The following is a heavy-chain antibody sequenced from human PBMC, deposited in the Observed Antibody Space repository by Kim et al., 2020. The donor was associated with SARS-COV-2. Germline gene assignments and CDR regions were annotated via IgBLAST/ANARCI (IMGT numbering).Heavy chain of an antibody. J-gene: IGHJ5*02. CDR1: GGTFSSYA. CDR3: ASRHSYFDWLGYWFDP. V-gene: IGHV1-69*13. CDR2: IIPIFGTA. D-gene: IGHD3-9*01. Sequence: SVKVSCKASGGTFSSYAISWVRQAPGQGLEWMGGIIPIFGTANYAQKFQGRVTITADESTSTAYMELSSLRSEDMAVYYCASRHSYFDWLGYWFDPWGQGTLVTVSS.